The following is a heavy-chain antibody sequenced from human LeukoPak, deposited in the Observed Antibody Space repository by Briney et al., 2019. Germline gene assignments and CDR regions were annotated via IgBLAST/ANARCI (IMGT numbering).Heavy chain of an antibody. CDR2: INHSGST. V-gene: IGHV4-34*01. D-gene: IGHD3-10*01. CDR3: ARTYYYGSGSYYLFDY. Sequence: PSETLSLTCAVYGGXFSGYYWSWIRQPPGKGREWLGQINHSGSTNYNPSLKSRVNISVDTSKNKFSLKLSPVTAADTAVYYCARTYYYGSGSYYLFDYWGQGTLVTVSS. CDR1: GGXFSGYY. J-gene: IGHJ4*02.